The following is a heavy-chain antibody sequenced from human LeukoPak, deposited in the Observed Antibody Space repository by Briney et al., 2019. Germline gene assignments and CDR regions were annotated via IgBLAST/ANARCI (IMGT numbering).Heavy chain of an antibody. D-gene: IGHD6-19*01. CDR1: GGSISSSSYY. Sequence: SETLSLTCTVSGGSISSSSYYWGWIRQPPGKGLEWIGSIYYSGSTYYNPSLKSRVTISVDTSKNQFSLKLSSMTAADTAVYYCTRGGNSGWYSRHFDYWGQGTLVTVSS. CDR2: IYYSGST. J-gene: IGHJ4*02. CDR3: TRGGNSGWYSRHFDY. V-gene: IGHV4-39*07.